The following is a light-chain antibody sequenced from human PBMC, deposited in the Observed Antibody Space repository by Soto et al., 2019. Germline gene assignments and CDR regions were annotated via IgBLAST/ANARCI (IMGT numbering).Light chain of an antibody. V-gene: IGLV2-14*01. CDR3: SSYTSSSIYV. J-gene: IGLJ1*01. Sequence: QSALTQPASVSGSPGQSVTISCTGTSSDVGGYNYVSWYQQHPGKAPKLMIYEVSNRPSGVSHRFSGSKSGNTASLTISGLQDEDDADYYCSSYTSSSIYVFGTGTKLTVL. CDR2: EVS. CDR1: SSDVGGYNY.